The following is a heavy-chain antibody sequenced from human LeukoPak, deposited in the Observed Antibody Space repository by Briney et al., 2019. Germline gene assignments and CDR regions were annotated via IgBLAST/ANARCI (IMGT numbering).Heavy chain of an antibody. CDR3: ARDFDYDSQWSCASNY. D-gene: IGHD3-22*01. Sequence: ASVKVSCKASGYTLTSYCISWVRQAPGQGLEWMGWISAYNGNTNYAQKFQGRVTMTTDTSTSTAYMEQRSLRSDDTTVYYCARDFDYDSQWSCASNYWGQGTLVTVSS. CDR1: GYTLTSYC. CDR2: ISAYNGNT. J-gene: IGHJ4*02. V-gene: IGHV1-18*01.